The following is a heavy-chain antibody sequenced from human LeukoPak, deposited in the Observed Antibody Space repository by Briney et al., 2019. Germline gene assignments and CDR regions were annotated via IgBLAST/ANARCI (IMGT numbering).Heavy chain of an antibody. Sequence: ASVKVSCKASGYTFTSYYMHWVRQAPGQGLEWMGIINPSGGSTSYARKFQGRVTITRNTSISTAYMELSSLRSEDTAVYYCARGRAWFDPWGQGTLVTVSS. CDR1: GYTFTSYY. J-gene: IGHJ5*02. CDR3: ARGRAWFDP. CDR2: INPSGGST. V-gene: IGHV1-46*01.